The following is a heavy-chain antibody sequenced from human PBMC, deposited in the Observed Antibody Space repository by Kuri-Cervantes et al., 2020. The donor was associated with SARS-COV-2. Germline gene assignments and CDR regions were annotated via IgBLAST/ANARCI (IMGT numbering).Heavy chain of an antibody. CDR3: ARDLIAAADNGALGY. J-gene: IGHJ4*02. CDR1: GGTFSSYT. V-gene: IGHV1-69*04. D-gene: IGHD6-13*01. Sequence: SVKVSCKASGGTFSSYTISWVRQAPGQGLEWMGRIIPILGIANYAQKFQGRVTITADKSTSTAYMELSSLRSEDTAVYYCARDLIAAADNGALGYWGQGTLVTVSS. CDR2: IIPILGIA.